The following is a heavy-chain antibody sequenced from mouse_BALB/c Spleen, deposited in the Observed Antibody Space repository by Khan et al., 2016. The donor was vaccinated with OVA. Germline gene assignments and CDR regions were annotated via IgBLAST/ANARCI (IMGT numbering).Heavy chain of an antibody. J-gene: IGHJ2*01. CDR1: GYTFTSYT. V-gene: IGHV1-4*01. CDR2: INPSSGYT. CDR3: ARTHER. Sequence: QVQLQQSGAELARPGASVKMSCKASGYTFTSYTMPWVQQRPGQGLEWIGYINPSSGYTKYNQKFKDKATLTADKSSSTAYMQLSSLTSEDSAVYYCARTHERWGQGTTLTVSS.